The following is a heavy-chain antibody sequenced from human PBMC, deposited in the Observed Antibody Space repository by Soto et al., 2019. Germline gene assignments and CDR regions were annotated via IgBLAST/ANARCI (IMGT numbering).Heavy chain of an antibody. J-gene: IGHJ4*02. V-gene: IGHV3-30*04. CDR3: ASTAHPQPKYSSGWYFPYYFDY. Sequence: GGSLRLSCAASGFTFSSYAMHWVRQAPGKGLEWVAVISYDGSNKYYADSVKGRFTISRDNSKNTLYLQMNSRRAEDPAVYYCASTAHPQPKYSSGWYFPYYFDYWGQGTRVTVSS. D-gene: IGHD6-19*01. CDR1: GFTFSSYA. CDR2: ISYDGSNK.